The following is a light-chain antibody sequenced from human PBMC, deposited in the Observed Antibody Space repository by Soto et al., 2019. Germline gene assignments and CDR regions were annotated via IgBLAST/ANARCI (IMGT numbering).Light chain of an antibody. Sequence: DIQMTQSPSSVSASVGDSITITCRASQGISSWLAWYQRKPGKAPKLLIYAASSLQSGVPSRFSGSGSGTDFTLTISSLQPEEFATYYCQQDNSFPLTFGGGTKVDI. CDR2: AAS. V-gene: IGKV1-12*01. J-gene: IGKJ4*01. CDR3: QQDNSFPLT. CDR1: QGISSW.